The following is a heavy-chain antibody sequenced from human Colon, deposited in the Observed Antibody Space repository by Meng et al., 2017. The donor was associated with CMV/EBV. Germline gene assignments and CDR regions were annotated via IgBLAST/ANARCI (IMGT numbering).Heavy chain of an antibody. Sequence: GGSLRLSCTASGFTFGDYAVIWVRQAPGKGLVWVSRINSDGSSTSYADSVKGRFTISRDNAKNTLYLQMNSLRAEDTAVYYCARDSSSSGSSVVGFDYWGQGTLVTVSS. CDR2: INSDGSST. J-gene: IGHJ4*02. V-gene: IGHV3-74*01. CDR1: GFTFGDYA. D-gene: IGHD6-6*01. CDR3: ARDSSSSGSSVVGFDY.